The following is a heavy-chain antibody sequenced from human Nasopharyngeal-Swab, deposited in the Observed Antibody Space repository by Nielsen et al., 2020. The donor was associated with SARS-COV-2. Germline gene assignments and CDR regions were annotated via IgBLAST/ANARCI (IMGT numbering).Heavy chain of an antibody. CDR2: LSYSGRT. V-gene: IGHV4-59*01. D-gene: IGHD3-16*02. Sequence: WIRQPPGKGLEWIGYLSYSGRTPSPPSLKSRFPISVDTSKNQFSLKLSSVTAADTAVYYCARAGDYVWGSYRYGRGPHDAFDIWGQGTMVTVSS. J-gene: IGHJ3*02. CDR3: ARAGDYVWGSYRYGRGPHDAFDI.